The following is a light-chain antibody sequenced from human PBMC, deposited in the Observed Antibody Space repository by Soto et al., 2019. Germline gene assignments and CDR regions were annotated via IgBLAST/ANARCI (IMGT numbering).Light chain of an antibody. CDR2: KAS. CDR1: RVIRTW. Sequence: IQLTQSPSSMSASVGDRVAITCRASRVIRTWLAWYQQKPGKAPKLLXYKASTLKSGVPSRFRGSGSGTEFTLTISSLQPDDFETYYCQHYNSYSEAFGQGTKVDIK. J-gene: IGKJ1*01. V-gene: IGKV1-5*03. CDR3: QHYNSYSEA.